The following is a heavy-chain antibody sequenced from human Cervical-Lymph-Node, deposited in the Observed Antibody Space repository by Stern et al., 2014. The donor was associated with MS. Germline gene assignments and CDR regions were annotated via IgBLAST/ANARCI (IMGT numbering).Heavy chain of an antibody. CDR2: IHWTNDK. CDR1: GFSLSSDGMC. CDR3: ARMVGATGYYYDVDV. Sequence: QVTLRESGPAVVKPTQTLTLTCTFSGFSLSSDGMCVTWIRQPPGKALEWLVLIHWTNDKYCNTSLKTRLTISKDTPKNQVVLTMTNIDPMDTATYYCARMVGATGYYYDVDVWGQGTTVTVSS. V-gene: IGHV2-70*01. D-gene: IGHD1-26*01. J-gene: IGHJ6*02.